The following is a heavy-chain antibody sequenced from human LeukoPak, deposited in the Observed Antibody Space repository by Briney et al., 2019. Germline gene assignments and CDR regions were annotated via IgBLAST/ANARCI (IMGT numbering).Heavy chain of an antibody. J-gene: IGHJ4*02. CDR1: GFTFSSYG. D-gene: IGHD3-10*01. Sequence: PGRSLRLSCAASGFTFSSYGMHWVRQAPGKGLEWVAVIWYDGSNKYYADSVKGRFTISRDNSKNTLYLQMNSLRAEDTAVYYCAKDDPSMVRGVITFFDYWGQGTLVTVSS. CDR3: AKDDPSMVRGVITFFDY. CDR2: IWYDGSNK. V-gene: IGHV3-33*06.